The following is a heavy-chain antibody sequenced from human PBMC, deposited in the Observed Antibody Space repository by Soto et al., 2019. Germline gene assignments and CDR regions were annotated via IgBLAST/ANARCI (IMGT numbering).Heavy chain of an antibody. CDR3: AKAGYGDRYYSDY. V-gene: IGHV3-23*01. D-gene: IGHD4-17*01. J-gene: IGHJ4*02. CDR1: AFTFATYA. CDR2: ISGSTGNT. Sequence: EVQLLESGGDLVQPGGSLRLSCAASAFTFATYAMSWVRQAPGKGLEWVSAISGSTGNTYYADSVRGRFTISRDNSKNTLYLQMNSLRAEDTAVYFCAKAGYGDRYYSDYWGQGTLVPVSS.